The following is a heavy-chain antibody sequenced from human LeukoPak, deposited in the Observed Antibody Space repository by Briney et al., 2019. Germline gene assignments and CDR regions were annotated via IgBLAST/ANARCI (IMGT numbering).Heavy chain of an antibody. CDR2: IYYTGST. Sequence: SETLSLICTVSAGSISTYCYSWLRQSPGKGLEWIGYIYYTGSTNYNPSLRSRVTISLDTSKNQISLKLSSVTAADTAVYYCARGYSHYSPWGQGPLVTVSS. D-gene: IGHD5-18*01. J-gene: IGHJ4*02. V-gene: IGHV4-59*01. CDR1: AGSISTYC. CDR3: ARGYSHYSP.